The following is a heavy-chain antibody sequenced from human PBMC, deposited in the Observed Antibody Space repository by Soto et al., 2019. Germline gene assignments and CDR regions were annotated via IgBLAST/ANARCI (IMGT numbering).Heavy chain of an antibody. Sequence: QVQLVESGGGVVQPGRSLRLSCAASGFTCSSYAMHWVRQAPGKGLEWVAVISYDGSNKYYADSVKGRFTISRDNSKNTLYLQMNSLRAEDTSVYYCARPRRRDGYNLNYWGQGTLVTVSS. CDR3: ARPRRRDGYNLNY. CDR1: GFTCSSYA. J-gene: IGHJ4*02. CDR2: ISYDGSNK. V-gene: IGHV3-30-3*01. D-gene: IGHD5-12*01.